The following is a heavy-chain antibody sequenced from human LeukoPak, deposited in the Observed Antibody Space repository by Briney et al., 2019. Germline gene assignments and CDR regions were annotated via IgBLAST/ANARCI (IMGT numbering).Heavy chain of an antibody. J-gene: IGHJ4*02. V-gene: IGHV3-23*01. Sequence: PSETLSLTCGLSGASISGSDFYWGWIRQSPGKGLEWVSAISGSGGSTYYADSVKGRFTISRDNSKNTLYLQMNSLRAEDTAVYYCAKGAPVLLWFGESRPFDYWGQGTLVTVSS. D-gene: IGHD3-10*01. CDR3: AKGAPVLLWFGESRPFDY. CDR2: ISGSGGST. CDR1: GASISGSD.